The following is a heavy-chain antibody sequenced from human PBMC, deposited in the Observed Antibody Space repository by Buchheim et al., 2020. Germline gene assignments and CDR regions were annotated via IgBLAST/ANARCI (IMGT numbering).Heavy chain of an antibody. CDR1: GFRFNSYV. Sequence: EVELLESGGGFVQPVGSLRLSCAASGFRFNSYVMRSVRQAPGKGLEWVASISGSAGASLYSDSVRGRFTISRDNFGNTVSLGMTSLRAEDTATYYCSKDLTGWGAFDFWGQGTL. D-gene: IGHD7-27*01. CDR2: ISGSAGAS. CDR3: SKDLTGWGAFDF. V-gene: IGHV3-23*01. J-gene: IGHJ4*02.